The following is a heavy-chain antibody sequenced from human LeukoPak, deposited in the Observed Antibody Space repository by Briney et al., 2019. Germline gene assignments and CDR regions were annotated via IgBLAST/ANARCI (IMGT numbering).Heavy chain of an antibody. CDR3: AREARILGYCSGGSCYPANLVDY. V-gene: IGHV1-2*02. D-gene: IGHD2-15*01. CDR1: GYTFTGYY. J-gene: IGHJ4*02. Sequence: ASEKVSCKASGYTFTGYYMHWVRQAPGQRLEWMGWINPHSGGTNYAQKIQGSVTMTSDTSIRTAYMEPSRLRSDDTAAYYGAREARILGYCSGGSCYPANLVDYWGQGTLVTVSS. CDR2: INPHSGGT.